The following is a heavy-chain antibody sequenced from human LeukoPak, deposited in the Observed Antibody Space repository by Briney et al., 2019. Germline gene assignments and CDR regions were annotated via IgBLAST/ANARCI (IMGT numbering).Heavy chain of an antibody. CDR3: ARGVSGYISGSRFDY. CDR1: GFTVTSNY. J-gene: IGHJ4*02. Sequence: GGSLRLSCAASGFTVTSNYMSWVRHAPGKGLEWVSIIYSGDRTYYADSVKGRFTTSRDNSNNTLYLQMNSLRAEDTAVYYCARGVSGYISGSRFDYWGQGTLVTVSS. V-gene: IGHV3-53*01. D-gene: IGHD5-12*01. CDR2: IYSGDRT.